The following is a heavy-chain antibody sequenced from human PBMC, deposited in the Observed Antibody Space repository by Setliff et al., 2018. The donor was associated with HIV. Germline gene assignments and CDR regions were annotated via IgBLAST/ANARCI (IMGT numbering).Heavy chain of an antibody. CDR1: GGSFSGYY. Sequence: PSETLSLTCAVYGGSFSGYYWSWIRQPPGKGLEWIGEINHSGSTNYNPSLKSRVTISVDTSKNQFSLKLSSVTAADTAVYYCARGSGYSSYFDYWGQGTLVTVSS. J-gene: IGHJ4*02. D-gene: IGHD3-22*01. CDR3: ARGSGYSSYFDY. V-gene: IGHV4-34*01. CDR2: INHSGST.